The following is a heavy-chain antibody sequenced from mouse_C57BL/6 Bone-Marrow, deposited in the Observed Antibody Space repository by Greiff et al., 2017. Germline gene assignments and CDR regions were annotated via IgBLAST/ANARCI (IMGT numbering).Heavy chain of an antibody. J-gene: IGHJ2*01. CDR3: ARDCDYYGSSYDYFDY. Sequence: EVQRVESGGGLVKPGGSLKLSCAASGFTFSSYAMSWVRQTPEKRLEWVATISDGGSYTYYPDNVKGRFTISRDNAKNNLYLQMSHLKSEDTAMYYCARDCDYYGSSYDYFDYWGQGTTLTVSS. V-gene: IGHV5-4*01. CDR1: GFTFSSYA. CDR2: ISDGGSYT. D-gene: IGHD1-1*01.